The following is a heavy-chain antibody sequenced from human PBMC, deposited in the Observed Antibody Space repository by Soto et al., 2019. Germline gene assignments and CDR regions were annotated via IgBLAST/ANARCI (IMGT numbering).Heavy chain of an antibody. CDR2: INPNSGGT. V-gene: IGHV1-2*04. CDR1: GYTFTGYY. Sequence: ASVKVTCKASGYTFTGYYMHWVRQAPGQGREWMGWINPNSGGTNYAQKFQGWVTMTRDTSISTAYMELSRLRSDDTAVYYCARDGNDFWSGYYTGIKYYYYGMDVWGQGTTVTVSS. CDR3: ARDGNDFWSGYYTGIKYYYYGMDV. J-gene: IGHJ6*02. D-gene: IGHD3-3*01.